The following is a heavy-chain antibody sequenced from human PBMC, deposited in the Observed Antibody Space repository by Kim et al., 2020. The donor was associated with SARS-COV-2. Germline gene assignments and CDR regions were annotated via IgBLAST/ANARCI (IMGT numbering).Heavy chain of an antibody. CDR1: GYSFTSYW. Sequence: GESLKISCKGSGYSFTSYWIAWVRQMPGKGLEWMGFIYPADSDTRYSPSFQGQVTISADKSISTAYLQWSSLWASDTAMYYCARVPPKYYDSTGYPYYFDYWGQGTLVTVSS. D-gene: IGHD3-22*01. CDR3: ARVPPKYYDSTGYPYYFDY. V-gene: IGHV5-51*01. J-gene: IGHJ4*02. CDR2: IYPADSDT.